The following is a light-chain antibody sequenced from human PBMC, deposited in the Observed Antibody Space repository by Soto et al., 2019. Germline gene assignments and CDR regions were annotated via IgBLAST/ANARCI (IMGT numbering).Light chain of an antibody. CDR1: SSDFGGYNY. CDR2: DVS. J-gene: IGLJ1*01. CDR3: SSYTSSSTLYV. Sequence: QSALTQPASVSGSPGQSITISCTGTSSDFGGYNYVSWYQQHPGKAPKLMIYDVSNRPSGVSDHFSGSKSGNTASLTISGLQAEDEADYYCSSYTSSSTLYVFGTGTKVTVL. V-gene: IGLV2-14*01.